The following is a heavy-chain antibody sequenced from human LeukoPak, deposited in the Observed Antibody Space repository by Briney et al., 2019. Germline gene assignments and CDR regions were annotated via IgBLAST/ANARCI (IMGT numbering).Heavy chain of an antibody. V-gene: IGHV5-51*01. Sequence: GESLKISCTGSGYNFTIYWIACVRQMPGKGLEWLGIIYPGDSETTYSPSFQGQVAISADKSISTAYLQWNSLKASDTAMYYCARQVTAGGHSWFDPWGQGTLVTVSS. CDR1: GYNFTIYW. J-gene: IGHJ5*02. CDR3: ARQVTAGGHSWFDP. D-gene: IGHD6-13*01. CDR2: IYPGDSET.